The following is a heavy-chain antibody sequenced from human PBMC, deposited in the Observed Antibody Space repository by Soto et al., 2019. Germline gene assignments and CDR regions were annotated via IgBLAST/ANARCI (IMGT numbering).Heavy chain of an antibody. J-gene: IGHJ3*02. Sequence: QVQLVQSGAEVKNPGSSVKVSCKASGGTFSSYAISWLRQAPVHGLEWMGGIIPLVGTANYAQKFQGRVTITADESTSTAYIELSSLRSEDTAVYYCARDAYYYDSSDPGAFDIWGQGTMVTVSS. D-gene: IGHD3-22*01. CDR1: GGTFSSYA. CDR3: ARDAYYYDSSDPGAFDI. V-gene: IGHV1-69*01. CDR2: IIPLVGTA.